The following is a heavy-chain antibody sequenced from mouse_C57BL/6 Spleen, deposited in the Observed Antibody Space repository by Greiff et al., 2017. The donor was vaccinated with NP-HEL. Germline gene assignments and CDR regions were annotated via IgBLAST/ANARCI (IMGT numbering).Heavy chain of an antibody. D-gene: IGHD4-1*01. J-gene: IGHJ4*01. V-gene: IGHV1-80*01. CDR2: IYPGDGDT. CDR3: ARSPLTGTRAMDY. Sequence: VKLVESGAELVKPGASVKISCKASGYAFSSYWMNWVKQRPGKGLEWIGQIYPGDGDTNYNGKFKGKATLTADKSSSTAYMQLSSLTSEDSAVYFCARSPLTGTRAMDYWGQGTSVTVSS. CDR1: GYAFSSYW.